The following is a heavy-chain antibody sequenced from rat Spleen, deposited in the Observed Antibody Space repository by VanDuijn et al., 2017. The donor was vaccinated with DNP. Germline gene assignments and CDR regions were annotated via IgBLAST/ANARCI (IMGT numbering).Heavy chain of an antibody. V-gene: IGHV1-43*01. CDR1: GYTFTSYY. CDR3: ASDGGFSIWFAY. J-gene: IGHJ3*01. CDR2: INTGSGGT. D-gene: IGHD1-11*01. Sequence: QVHLQQSGGELTKPGSSVMISCKASGYTFTSYYRGWIKQTTGQGLEYIGYINTGSGGTSYNEKFKGKATLTVDRSSSTAFLQLSSLTPDDSAVYYCASDGGFSIWFAYWGQGTLVTVSS.